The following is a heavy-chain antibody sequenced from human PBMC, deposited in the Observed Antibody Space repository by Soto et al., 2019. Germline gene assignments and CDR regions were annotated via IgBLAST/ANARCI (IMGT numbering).Heavy chain of an antibody. CDR2: ISGSGGST. J-gene: IGHJ4*02. CDR3: AKDSLVQGKWELLPGKTRDY. Sequence: GGSLRLSCAASGFTFSSYAMSWVRQAPGKGLEWVSAISGSGGSTYYADSVKGRFTISRDNSKNTLYLQMNSLRAEDTAVYYCAKDSLVQGKWELLPGKTRDYWGQGTLVTVSS. D-gene: IGHD1-26*01. V-gene: IGHV3-23*01. CDR1: GFTFSSYA.